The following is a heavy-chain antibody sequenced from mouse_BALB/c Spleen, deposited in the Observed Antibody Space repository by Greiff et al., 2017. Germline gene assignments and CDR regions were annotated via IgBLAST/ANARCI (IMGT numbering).Heavy chain of an antibody. CDR2: INPYNGDT. D-gene: IGHD2-4*01. CDR1: GYSFTGYF. CDR3: ARRGYYDYPPYAMDY. V-gene: IGHV1-20*01. J-gene: IGHJ4*01. Sequence: VQLQQSGPELVKPGASVKISCKASGYSFTGYFMNWVMQSHGKSLEWIGRINPYNGDTFYNQKFKGKATLTVDKSSSTAYMQLSSLTSEDSAVYYCARRGYYDYPPYAMDYWGQGTSVTVSS.